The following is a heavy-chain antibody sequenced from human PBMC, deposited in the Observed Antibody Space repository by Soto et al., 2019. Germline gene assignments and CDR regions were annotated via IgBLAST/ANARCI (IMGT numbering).Heavy chain of an antibody. Sequence: GGSLRLSCAASGFTFSSYSMNWVRQAPVKGLEWVSYISSSSSTIYYADSVKGRFTISRDNAKNSLYLQMNSLRDEDTAVYYCARDSGSGLRFLEWLGPYYYYYGMDVWGQGTTVTVSS. V-gene: IGHV3-48*02. J-gene: IGHJ6*02. CDR1: GFTFSSYS. CDR3: ARDSGSGLRFLEWLGPYYYYYGMDV. D-gene: IGHD3-3*01. CDR2: ISSSSSTI.